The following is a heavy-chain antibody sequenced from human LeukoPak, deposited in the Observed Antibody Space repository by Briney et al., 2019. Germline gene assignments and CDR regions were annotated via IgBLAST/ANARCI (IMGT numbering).Heavy chain of an antibody. CDR3: ARDRNGGSFDY. D-gene: IGHD4-23*01. V-gene: IGHV3-48*01. CDR1: GFVFSSYS. Sequence: GGSLRLSCAASGFVFSSYSMNWVRQAPGKGLEWVSFLIVGNGNQHYADSVKGRFTISRDDAKNSLYLQMNSLRAEDTAVYYCARDRNGGSFDYWGQGTLVTVSS. CDR2: LIVGNGNQ. J-gene: IGHJ4*02.